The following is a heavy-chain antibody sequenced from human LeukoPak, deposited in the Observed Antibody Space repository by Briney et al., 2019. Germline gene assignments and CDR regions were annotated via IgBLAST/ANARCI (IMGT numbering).Heavy chain of an antibody. CDR2: ISGQGRST. CDR1: GFTFNTYA. CDR3: AKDDCSGGSCFEYFDH. Sequence: PGGSLRLSCAASGFTFNTYAMNWVRQAPGKGLEWVSAISGQGRSTYYADSVKGRFSISRDNSNNTLYLEMNSLRAEDTAVYYCAKDDCSGGSCFEYFDHWGQGSLATVSS. D-gene: IGHD2-15*01. J-gene: IGHJ5*02. V-gene: IGHV3-23*01.